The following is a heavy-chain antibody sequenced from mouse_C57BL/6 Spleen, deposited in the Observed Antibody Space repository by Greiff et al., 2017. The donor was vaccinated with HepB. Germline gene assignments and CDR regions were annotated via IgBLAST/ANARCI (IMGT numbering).Heavy chain of an antibody. CDR2: IRNKANGYTT. D-gene: IGHD4-1*02. Sequence: DVQLVESGGGLVQPGGSLSLSCAASGFTFTDYYMSWVRQPPGKALEWLGFIRNKANGYTTEYSASVKGRFTISRDNSQSILYLQMNALRAEDSATYYCASLQLGGFAYWGQGTLVTVSA. CDR3: ASLQLGGFAY. CDR1: GFTFTDYY. V-gene: IGHV7-3*01. J-gene: IGHJ3*01.